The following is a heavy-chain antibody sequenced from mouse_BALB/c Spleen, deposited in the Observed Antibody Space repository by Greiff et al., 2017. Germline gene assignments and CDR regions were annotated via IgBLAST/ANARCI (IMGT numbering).Heavy chain of an antibody. CDR3: ASNLLPYYFDY. Sequence: EVHLVESGGGLVKPGGSLKLSCAASGFTFSSYAMSWVRQTPEKRLEWVASISSGGSTYYPDSVKGRFTISRDNARNILYLQMSSLRSEDTAMYYCASNLLPYYFDYWGQGTTLTVSS. CDR2: ISSGGST. V-gene: IGHV5-6-5*01. CDR1: GFTFSSYA. J-gene: IGHJ2*01. D-gene: IGHD2-1*01.